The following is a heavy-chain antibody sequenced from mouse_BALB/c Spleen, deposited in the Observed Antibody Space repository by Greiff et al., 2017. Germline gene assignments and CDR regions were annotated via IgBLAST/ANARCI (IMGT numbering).Heavy chain of an antibody. CDR3: ARMVQYAMDY. V-gene: IGHV3-2*02. Sequence: EVQLQESGPGLVKPSQSLSLTCTVTGYSITSDYAWNWIRQFPGNKLEWMGYISYSGSTSYNPSLKSRISITRDTSKNQFFLQLNSVTTEDTATYYCARMVQYAMDYWGQGTSVTVSS. J-gene: IGHJ4*01. D-gene: IGHD2-1*01. CDR1: GYSITSDYA. CDR2: ISYSGST.